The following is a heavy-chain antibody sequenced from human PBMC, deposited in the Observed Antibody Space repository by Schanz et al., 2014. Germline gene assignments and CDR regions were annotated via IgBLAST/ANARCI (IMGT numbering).Heavy chain of an antibody. V-gene: IGHV4-31*03. D-gene: IGHD1-26*01. Sequence: QVQLQESGPGLVEPSQTLSLTCTVSGDSISSAYWCWIRQHPGKGRERIGFIYYRGNAYYSPSLKSRVSISLDPSKTQFFLNQNSLTAADTAVDYCARVPEPGWFDPWGQGTLVTVSS. J-gene: IGHJ5*02. CDR3: ARVPEPGWFDP. CDR2: IYYRGNA. CDR1: GDSISSAY.